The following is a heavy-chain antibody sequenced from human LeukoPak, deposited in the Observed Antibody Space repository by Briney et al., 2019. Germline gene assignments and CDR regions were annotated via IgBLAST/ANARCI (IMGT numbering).Heavy chain of an antibody. Sequence: ASVNASCKPSGYTFTSYDISGLRQSTGHGLEWMGWMNPNHEDTGYAQKFQGIVNMTMNTSQSTAYMELGSLRSEDTAVYYCARPAIGMVRRKGNWFDPWGQGTMVTVSS. CDR1: GYTFTSYD. CDR2: MNPNHEDT. V-gene: IGHV1-8*01. J-gene: IGHJ5*02. D-gene: IGHD5-18*01. CDR3: ARPAIGMVRRKGNWFDP.